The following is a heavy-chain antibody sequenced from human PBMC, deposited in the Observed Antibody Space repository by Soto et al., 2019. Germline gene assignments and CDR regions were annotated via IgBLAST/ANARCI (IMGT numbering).Heavy chain of an antibody. CDR1: GFTFSSYW. CDR2: IKQDGSEK. J-gene: IGHJ6*02. CDR3: ARGTKYYGIDV. V-gene: IGHV3-7*01. Sequence: EVQLVESGGGLVQPGGSLRLSCAASGFTFSSYWMSWVRQAPGKGLEWVANIKQDGSEKYYGDSVKGPFTISRDNAKNSLYLQMNCLRAEDTAVYYWARGTKYYGIDVWGQGTAVTVSS.